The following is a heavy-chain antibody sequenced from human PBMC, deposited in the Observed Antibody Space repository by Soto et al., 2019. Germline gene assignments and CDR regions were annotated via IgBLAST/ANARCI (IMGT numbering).Heavy chain of an antibody. V-gene: IGHV1-18*01. CDR2: ISGYNGDT. D-gene: IGHD1-26*01. J-gene: IGHJ6*02. CDR1: GYTFSRYG. CDR3: EKNGKPPYYYYAMDV. Sequence: ASVKVSCKASGYTFSRYGISWVRQAPGQGLEWMGWISGYNGDTKYAQKVQGRVTMTIDTSTYTAYMELRSLTADDTAIYYCEKNGKPPYYYYAMDVWG.